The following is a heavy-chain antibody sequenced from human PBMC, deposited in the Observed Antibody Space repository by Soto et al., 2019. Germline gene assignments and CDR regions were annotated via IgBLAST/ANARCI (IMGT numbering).Heavy chain of an antibody. J-gene: IGHJ4*02. V-gene: IGHV4-31*03. CDR2: IYYSGST. CDR3: ARASGDSYGPLDY. CDR1: GGSISSGGNY. Sequence: SETLSLTCTVSGGSISSGGNYWSWNRQHPGKGLVWIRYIYYSGSTYYNPSLKSRATISVDTSKNQFSLNLSSVTAADTAVYYCARASGDSYGPLDYWGQGTLVTVSS. D-gene: IGHD5-18*01.